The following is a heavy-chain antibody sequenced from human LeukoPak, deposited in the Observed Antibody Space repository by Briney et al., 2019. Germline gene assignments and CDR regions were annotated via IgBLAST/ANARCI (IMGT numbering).Heavy chain of an antibody. D-gene: IGHD4-17*01. CDR1: GGSISSGDYY. J-gene: IGHJ4*02. Sequence: SETLSLTCTVSGGSISSGDYYWSWIRQPPGKGLEWIGYIYYSGSTYYNPSLKSRVTISVDTSKNQFSLKLSSVTAADTAVYYCAPWSCYGDYCSDYWGQGTLVTVSS. V-gene: IGHV4-30-4*08. CDR2: IYYSGST. CDR3: APWSCYGDYCSDY.